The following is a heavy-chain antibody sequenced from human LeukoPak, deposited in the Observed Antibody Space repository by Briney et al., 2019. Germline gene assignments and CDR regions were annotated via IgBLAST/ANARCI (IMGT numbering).Heavy chain of an antibody. V-gene: IGHV3-9*01. CDR3: AKAPYCYDSSGYYYALN. Sequence: GRSLRLSCAASGFTFDDYAMHWVRQAPGKGLEWVSGISWNSGSIGYADSVKGRFTISRDNAKNSLYLQMNSLRAEDTALYYCAKAPYCYDSSGYYYALNWGQGTLVTVSS. D-gene: IGHD3-22*01. CDR1: GFTFDDYA. J-gene: IGHJ4*02. CDR2: ISWNSGSI.